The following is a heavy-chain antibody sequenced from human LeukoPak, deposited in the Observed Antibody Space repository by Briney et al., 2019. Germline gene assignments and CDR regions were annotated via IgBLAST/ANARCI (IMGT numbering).Heavy chain of an antibody. CDR1: GYTFTSYG. Sequence: ASVKVSCKASGYTFTSYGISWVRQAPGQGLEWMGWISAYNGNTNYAQKLQGRVTMTTDESTSTAYMELSSLRSEDTAVYYCASGTGSWYFDYWGQGTLVTVSS. CDR2: ISAYNGNT. V-gene: IGHV1-18*01. J-gene: IGHJ4*02. D-gene: IGHD3-10*01. CDR3: ASGTGSWYFDY.